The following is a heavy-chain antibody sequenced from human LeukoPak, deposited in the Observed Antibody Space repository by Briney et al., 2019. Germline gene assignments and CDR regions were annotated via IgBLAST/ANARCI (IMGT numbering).Heavy chain of an antibody. CDR1: GGSISSGSYF. CDR3: ARGNPPPTVTIDY. CDR2: IYTSGST. Sequence: SQTLSLTCTVSGGSISSGSYFWSWIRQPAGKGLEWIGRIYTSGSTNYNPSLKSPVTISVDTSKNQFSLKLSSVTAADTAVYYCARGNPPPTVTIDYWGQGTLVTVSS. D-gene: IGHD4-11*01. J-gene: IGHJ4*02. V-gene: IGHV4-61*02.